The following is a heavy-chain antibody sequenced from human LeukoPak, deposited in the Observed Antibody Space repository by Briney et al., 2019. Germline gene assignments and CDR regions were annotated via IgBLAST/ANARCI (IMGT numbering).Heavy chain of an antibody. CDR2: IYHSGST. J-gene: IGHJ5*02. CDR3: ARLVPYTENWFDP. V-gene: IGHV4-30-2*01. D-gene: IGHD3-16*01. Sequence: PSETLSPTCAVSGGSISSGGYSWSWIRQPPGKGLEWIGYIYHSGSTYYNPSLKSRVTISVDRSKNQFSLKLSSVTAADTAVYYCARLVPYTENWFDPWGQGTLVTVSS. CDR1: GGSISSGGYS.